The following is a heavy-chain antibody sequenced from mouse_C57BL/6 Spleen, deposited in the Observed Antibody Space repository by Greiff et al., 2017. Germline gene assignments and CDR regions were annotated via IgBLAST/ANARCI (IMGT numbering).Heavy chain of an antibody. CDR1: GYTFTDYN. CDR2: INPNNGGT. Sequence: VQLQQSGPELVKPGASVKMSCKASGYTFTDYNMHWVKQSHGKSLEWIGYINPNNGGTSYNQKFKGKATLTVNKSSSTAYMELRSLTSEDSAVYYCAKGGYYGSPDYWGQGTTLTVSS. J-gene: IGHJ2*01. D-gene: IGHD1-1*01. CDR3: AKGGYYGSPDY. V-gene: IGHV1-22*01.